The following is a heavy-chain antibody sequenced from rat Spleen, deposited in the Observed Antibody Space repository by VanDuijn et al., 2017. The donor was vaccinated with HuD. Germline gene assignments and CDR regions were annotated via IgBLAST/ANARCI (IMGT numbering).Heavy chain of an antibody. Sequence: EVQLVESGGDFVQPGRSLKLSCAASGFTFSDYNMAWVRQAPKKGLEWVATINYDDSGTYYRDSVKGRFTISRDNAKSTLYLQMDGLRSEDTATYYCARHYYYDGYWFAYWGQGTLVTVSS. D-gene: IGHD1-12*03. CDR1: GFTFSDYN. CDR3: ARHYYYDGYWFAY. V-gene: IGHV5-7*01. J-gene: IGHJ3*01. CDR2: INYDDSGT.